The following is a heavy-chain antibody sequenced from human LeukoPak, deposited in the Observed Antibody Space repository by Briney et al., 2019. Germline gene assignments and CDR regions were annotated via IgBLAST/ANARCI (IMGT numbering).Heavy chain of an antibody. V-gene: IGHV1-2*02. D-gene: IGHD3-16*02. Sequence: ASVKVSCKASGYTFSGYYIHWVRQAPGQGLEWMGWINPNSGGTNYAQNFQGRVTMTRDTSISTAYMELSRLRSDDTAVYYCARGIMITFGGVIARPLDFWGQGTLVTVSS. CDR3: ARGIMITFGGVIARPLDF. CDR1: GYTFSGYY. CDR2: INPNSGGT. J-gene: IGHJ4*02.